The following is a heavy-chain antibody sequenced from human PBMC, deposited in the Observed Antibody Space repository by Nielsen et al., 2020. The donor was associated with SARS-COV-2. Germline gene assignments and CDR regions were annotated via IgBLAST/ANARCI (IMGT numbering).Heavy chain of an antibody. Sequence: GESLKISCVASGFNFNNYGFYWVRQAPGKGLECVASLSYEGSKKYYADSLNGRLTISRDYSRNTVYLQLNNLRVEDTAVYYCVKRRGVFMIAFGGGGALDVWGQGTTVTVSS. V-gene: IGHV3-30*18. D-gene: IGHD3-16*01. CDR1: GFNFNNYG. CDR2: LSYEGSKK. J-gene: IGHJ6*02. CDR3: VKRRGVFMIAFGGGGALDV.